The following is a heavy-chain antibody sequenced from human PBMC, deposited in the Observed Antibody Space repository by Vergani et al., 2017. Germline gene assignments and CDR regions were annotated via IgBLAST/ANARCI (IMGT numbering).Heavy chain of an antibody. CDR2: INHSGST. V-gene: IGHV4-59*12. CDR3: ARAPFFTMVRGIGRNYFDY. Sequence: QVQLQESGPGLVKPSETLSLTCTVSGGSISSYYWSWIRQPPGKGLEWIGEINHSGSTNYNPSLKSRVTISVDTSKNQFSLKLSSVTAADTAVYYCARAPFFTMVRGIGRNYFDYWGQGTLVTVSS. J-gene: IGHJ4*02. CDR1: GGSISSYY. D-gene: IGHD3-10*01.